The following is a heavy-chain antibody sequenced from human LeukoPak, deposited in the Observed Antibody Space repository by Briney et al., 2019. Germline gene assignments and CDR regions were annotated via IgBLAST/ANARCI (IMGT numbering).Heavy chain of an antibody. D-gene: IGHD5-12*01. Sequence: AGSLRLSCAASAFTFSSYSMNWVRQAPGKGLEWVSSISSSSTYIFYADSGKGRFTISRDNAKNSLYLQMNSLRAEDTAVYYCARGLDYYMDVWGKGTTVTVSS. CDR3: ARGLDYYMDV. V-gene: IGHV3-21*01. CDR1: AFTFSSYS. CDR2: ISSSSTYI. J-gene: IGHJ6*03.